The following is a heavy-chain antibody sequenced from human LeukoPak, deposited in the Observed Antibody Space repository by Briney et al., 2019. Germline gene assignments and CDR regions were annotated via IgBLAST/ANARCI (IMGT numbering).Heavy chain of an antibody. CDR3: ARAYFDF. Sequence: GGSLRLSCVTSGFFFNSYWMSWVRQAPGKGLEWVANIKQDGSQKYYVDSVKGRFTISRDNAKNSLYLQMNSLRAEDTAVYYCARAYFDFWGQGTLVTVSS. CDR1: GFFFNSYW. CDR2: IKQDGSQK. J-gene: IGHJ4*02. V-gene: IGHV3-7*01.